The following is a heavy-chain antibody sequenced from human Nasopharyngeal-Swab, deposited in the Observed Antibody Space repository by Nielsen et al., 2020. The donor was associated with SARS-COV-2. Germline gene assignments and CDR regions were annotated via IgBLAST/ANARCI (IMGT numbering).Heavy chain of an antibody. CDR3: ASSIAAPRRYFDY. D-gene: IGHD6-6*01. J-gene: IGHJ4*02. CDR1: GFTVISNY. V-gene: IGHV3-53*01. Sequence: GGSLRLSCAASGFTVISNYMSWVSQAPGKGLEWVSVIYSGGSTYYADSVKGRFTISRDNSKNTLYLQMNSLRAEDTAVYYCASSIAAPRRYFDYWGQGTLVTVSS. CDR2: IYSGGST.